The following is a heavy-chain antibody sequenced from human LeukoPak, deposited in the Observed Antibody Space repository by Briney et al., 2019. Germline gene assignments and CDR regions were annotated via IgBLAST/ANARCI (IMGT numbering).Heavy chain of an antibody. Sequence: GRSLRLSCAASGFTFSSYAMHWVRQAPGKELEWVAVISYDGSNKYYADSVKGRFTISRDNSKNTLCLQMNSLRAEDTAVYYCARDDYGDYESLDYWGQGTLVTVSS. V-gene: IGHV3-30-3*01. CDR2: ISYDGSNK. CDR1: GFTFSSYA. CDR3: ARDDYGDYESLDY. J-gene: IGHJ4*02. D-gene: IGHD4-17*01.